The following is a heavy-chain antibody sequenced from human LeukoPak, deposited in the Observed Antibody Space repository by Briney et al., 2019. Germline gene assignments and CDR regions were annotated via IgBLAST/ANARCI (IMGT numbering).Heavy chain of an antibody. CDR3: ARGLGYCSGGTCAPGALDI. D-gene: IGHD2-15*01. Sequence: ASVKVSCKASGYTFTGNYIHWVRQAPGQGLEWMGWLNPNSGDTNCAQNFQGRVTMTRDRSISTAYMELSRLTSDDTAVYSCARGLGYCSGGTCAPGALDIWGQGTMVTVSS. CDR2: LNPNSGDT. V-gene: IGHV1-2*02. J-gene: IGHJ3*02. CDR1: GYTFTGNY.